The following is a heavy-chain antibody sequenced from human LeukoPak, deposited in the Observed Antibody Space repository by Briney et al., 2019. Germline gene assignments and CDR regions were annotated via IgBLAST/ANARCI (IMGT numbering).Heavy chain of an antibody. CDR1: GYTFTGYY. J-gene: IGHJ5*02. Sequence: ASVKVSCKASGYTFTGYYMHWVRQAPGQGLEWMGWINPNSGGTNYAQKFQGRVTMTRDTSISTAHMELSRLRSDDTAVYYCARDRGYCSSTSCYSRYNWFDPWGQGTLVTVSS. V-gene: IGHV1-2*02. D-gene: IGHD2-2*01. CDR3: ARDRGYCSSTSCYSRYNWFDP. CDR2: INPNSGGT.